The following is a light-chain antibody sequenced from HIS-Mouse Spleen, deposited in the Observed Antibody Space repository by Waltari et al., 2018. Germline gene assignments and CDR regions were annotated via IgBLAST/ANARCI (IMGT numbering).Light chain of an antibody. CDR3: YSTDSSGNHRV. Sequence: SYELTQPPSVSVSLGQMARITCSGEALPKKYAYWYQQKPGQFPVLVIYKDSERPSGIPERFSGSSSGTMVTWTISGAQVEDEADYYCYSTDSSGNHRVFGGGTKLTVL. CDR1: ALPKKY. J-gene: IGLJ2*01. CDR2: KDS. V-gene: IGLV3-10*01.